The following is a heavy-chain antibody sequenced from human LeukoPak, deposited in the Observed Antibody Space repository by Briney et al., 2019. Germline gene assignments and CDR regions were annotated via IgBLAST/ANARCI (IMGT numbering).Heavy chain of an antibody. J-gene: IGHJ5*02. D-gene: IGHD5-18*01. CDR2: IYYTGNT. V-gene: IGHV4-4*02. CDR1: GGSTTSSNW. Sequence: PSGTLSLTCAVSGGSTTSSNWWSWVRQPPGKGLEWSGEIYYTGNTNYNPSLKSRVTISVDKSNNQFSLNLSSVTAADTAVYYCARHLRRGYSYGNNWFDPWGQGTLVTVSS. CDR3: ARHLRRGYSYGNNWFDP.